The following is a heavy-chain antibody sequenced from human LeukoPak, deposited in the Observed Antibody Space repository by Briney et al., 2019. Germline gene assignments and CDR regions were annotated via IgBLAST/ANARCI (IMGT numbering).Heavy chain of an antibody. CDR3: ARAHDSSGYYPPDY. D-gene: IGHD3-22*01. Sequence: GGSLRLSCAASGFTFSDYYMSWIRQAPGKGLEWVSHISSSGSTIYYADSVKGRFTISRDNAKNSLYLQMNSLRAEDTAVYYCARAHDSSGYYPPDYWGQGTLVTVSS. V-gene: IGHV3-11*01. CDR1: GFTFSDYY. J-gene: IGHJ4*02. CDR2: ISSSGSTI.